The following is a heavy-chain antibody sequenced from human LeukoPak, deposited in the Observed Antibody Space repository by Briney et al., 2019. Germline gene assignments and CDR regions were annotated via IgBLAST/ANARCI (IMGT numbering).Heavy chain of an antibody. CDR1: GYTFTSYG. D-gene: IGHD5-18*01. CDR3: ARNVDTAMVFDY. CDR2: ISAYNGNT. V-gene: IGHV1-18*01. Sequence: ASVTVSCKASGYTFTSYGISWVRQAPGQGLEWMGWISAYNGNTNYAQKLQGRVTMTTDTSTSTAYMELRSLRSDDAAVYYCARNVDTAMVFDYWGQGTLVTVSS. J-gene: IGHJ4*02.